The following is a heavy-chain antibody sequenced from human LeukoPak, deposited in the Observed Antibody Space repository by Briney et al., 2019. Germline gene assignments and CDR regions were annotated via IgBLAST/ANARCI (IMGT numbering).Heavy chain of an antibody. CDR1: GFTVSSNY. D-gene: IGHD5-18*01. Sequence: GGSLRLSCAASGFTVSSNYMNWVRQAPGKGLEWVSSISSSSSYIYYADSVKGRFTISRDNAKNSLYLQMNSLRAEDTAVYYCARDGIMVTAYFDYWGQGTLVTVSS. J-gene: IGHJ4*02. V-gene: IGHV3-21*01. CDR2: ISSSSSYI. CDR3: ARDGIMVTAYFDY.